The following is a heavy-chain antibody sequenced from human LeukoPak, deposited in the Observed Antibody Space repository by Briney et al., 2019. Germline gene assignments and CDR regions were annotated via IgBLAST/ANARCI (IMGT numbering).Heavy chain of an antibody. CDR3: ARDGEFYGRIYYFDY. V-gene: IGHV3-30-3*01. Sequence: GGSLRLSCAATGVTFSSYATSWVRQAPGKRLEWVAVISYDGSSKYYADSVKGRFTISRDNSKNTLYLQMNSLRADDTAVYYCARDGEFYGRIYYFDYWGQGTLVTVSS. D-gene: IGHD3-10*01. CDR2: ISYDGSSK. J-gene: IGHJ4*02. CDR1: GVTFSSYA.